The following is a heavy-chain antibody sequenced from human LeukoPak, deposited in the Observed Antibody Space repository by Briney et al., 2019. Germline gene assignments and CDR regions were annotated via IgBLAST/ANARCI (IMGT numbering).Heavy chain of an antibody. CDR2: IYYSGST. V-gene: IGHV4-59*01. CDR1: GGSISSYY. D-gene: IGHD6-13*01. CDR3: ARAKGRSSWYGDWFDP. Sequence: SETLSLTCTVSGGSISSYYWSWIRQPPGKGLEWIGYIYYSGSTNYNPSPKSRVTISVDTSKNQFSLKLSSVTAADTAVYYCARAKGRSSWYGDWFDPWGQGTLVTVSS. J-gene: IGHJ5*02.